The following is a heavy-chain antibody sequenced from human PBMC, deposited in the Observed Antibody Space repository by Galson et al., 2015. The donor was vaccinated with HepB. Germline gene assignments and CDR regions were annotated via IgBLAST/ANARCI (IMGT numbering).Heavy chain of an antibody. CDR2: IRIKANGYAT. Sequence: SLRLSCAASGFTFSASGMHWVRQASGKGLEWLGRIRIKANGYATDYAASVKGRFTISRDDSKNTAYLQMNSLKIEDTAVYYCTRQEDYYDVGLDYWGQGTLVTVSS. CDR3: TRQEDYYDVGLDY. D-gene: IGHD3-22*01. J-gene: IGHJ4*02. V-gene: IGHV3-73*01. CDR1: GFTFSASG.